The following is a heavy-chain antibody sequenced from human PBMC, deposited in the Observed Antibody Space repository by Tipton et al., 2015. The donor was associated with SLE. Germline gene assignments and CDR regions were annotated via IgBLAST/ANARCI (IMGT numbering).Heavy chain of an antibody. CDR2: IYHSGST. J-gene: IGHJ3*02. CDR1: GGSISSSGYY. D-gene: IGHD3-22*01. V-gene: IGHV4-39*01. CDR3: ARLQSGYYADAFDI. Sequence: TLSLTCTVSGGSISSSGYYWGWIRQSPGKGLEWIGSIYHSGSTDYNPSLKSRVTISVDTPKNQFSLRLSSVTAADTAVYYCARLQSGYYADAFDIWGQGTMVTVSS.